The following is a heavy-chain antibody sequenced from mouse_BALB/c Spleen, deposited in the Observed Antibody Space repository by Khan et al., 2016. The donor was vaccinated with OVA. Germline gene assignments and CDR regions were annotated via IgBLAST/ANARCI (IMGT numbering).Heavy chain of an antibody. CDR3: ARTARIKY. CDR1: GYSITSGYG. J-gene: IGHJ2*01. Sequence: EVQLQESGPGLVKPSQSLSLTCTVTGYSITSGYGRNWIRQFPGNKLEWMGYISYSGSTNYNPSLKSRISITRDTAKNQFFLQLNSVTTEDTATYYCARTARIKYWGQGTTLTVSA. V-gene: IGHV3-2*02. CDR2: ISYSGST. D-gene: IGHD1-2*01.